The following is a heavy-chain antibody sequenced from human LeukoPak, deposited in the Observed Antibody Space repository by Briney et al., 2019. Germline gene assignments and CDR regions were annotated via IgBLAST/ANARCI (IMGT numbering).Heavy chain of an antibody. CDR1: GFTFRTYD. CDR3: AKDTLGAIHY. J-gene: IGHJ4*02. CDR2: ISYGGNDK. Sequence: GGSLRLSCAASGFTFRTYDMHWVRQAPGKGLEWVALISYGGNDKYYADSVKGRFTVSRDNSKNTLYLQMNSLRADDTAVYYCAKDTLGAIHYWGQGTLVTVSS. D-gene: IGHD2-21*01. V-gene: IGHV3-30*18.